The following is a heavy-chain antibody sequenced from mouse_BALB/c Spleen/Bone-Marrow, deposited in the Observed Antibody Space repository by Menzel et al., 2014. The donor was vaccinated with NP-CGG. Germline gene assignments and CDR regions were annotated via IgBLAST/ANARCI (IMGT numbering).Heavy chain of an antibody. CDR3: TRQGFAC. V-gene: IGHV1-9*01. CDR2: ILPGSGNT. CDR1: GYTFSSYW. Sequence: VQVVESGPELMKPGASVKISCKATGYTFSSYWIEWVEQRPGHGLEWIGEILPGSGNTHYNEKFKGKATFTADTSSNTAYMQLSSLTSEDSAVYYCTRQGFACWGQGTLVTVSA. J-gene: IGHJ3*01.